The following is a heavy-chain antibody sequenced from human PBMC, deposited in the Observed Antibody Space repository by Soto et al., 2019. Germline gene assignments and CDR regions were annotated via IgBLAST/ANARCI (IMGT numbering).Heavy chain of an antibody. D-gene: IGHD5-12*01. CDR1: GGSFSGYY. CDR3: ARGPGGLRGDS. V-gene: IGHV4-34*01. CDR2: INHSGST. J-gene: IGHJ4*02. Sequence: QVQLQQWGAGLLKPSETLSLTCAVYGGSFSGYYWSWIRQPPGKGLEWIGEINHSGSTNYNPSLKSRVTISVDTSKNQFALKLSSVTAADTAVYYCARGPGGLRGDSWGQGTLVTVSS.